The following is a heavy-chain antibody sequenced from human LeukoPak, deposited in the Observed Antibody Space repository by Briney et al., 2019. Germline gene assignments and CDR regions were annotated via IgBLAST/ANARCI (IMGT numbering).Heavy chain of an antibody. CDR2: IREKAHSYST. Sequence: PGGSLRLSCAASGFTFSDHYMDWVRQAPGRGLEWVGRIREKAHSYSTEFAASVEGRFSLSRDDSKNSVYLQMNSLKIEDTAVYYCVRVGFIGGGHYFDNWGQGTLVTVSS. J-gene: IGHJ4*02. CDR1: GFTFSDHY. V-gene: IGHV3-72*01. CDR3: VRVGFIGGGHYFDN. D-gene: IGHD3-16*01.